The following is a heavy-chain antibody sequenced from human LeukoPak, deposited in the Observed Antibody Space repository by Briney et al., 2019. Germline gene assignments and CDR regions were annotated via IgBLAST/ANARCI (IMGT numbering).Heavy chain of an antibody. CDR3: VREPDRRADD. J-gene: IGHJ4*02. CDR1: GFTFSNFL. Sequence: GGSLRLSCAASGFTFSNFLMTWVRQAPGKGLEWVASISQEGSQRYNVDTAKGRFTISRDNAKNSLYLQMNSLRDEDTAIYYCVREPDRRADDWGLGTLVTVSS. D-gene: IGHD1-14*01. CDR2: ISQEGSQR. V-gene: IGHV3-7*01.